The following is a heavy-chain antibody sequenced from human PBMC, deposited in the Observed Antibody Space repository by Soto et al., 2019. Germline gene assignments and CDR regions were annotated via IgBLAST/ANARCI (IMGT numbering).Heavy chain of an antibody. CDR3: ARGRGGYYFYDY. Sequence: SETLSLTCTVSGGFMTNYYRNWIRQTPGKAPEWIAYIYYNGITNYNPSLKSRVTISVDTPKNQFSLKLNSVTAADTAMYYCARGRGGYYFYDYWGQGALVTVSS. J-gene: IGHJ4*02. CDR1: GGFMTNYY. V-gene: IGHV4-59*01. D-gene: IGHD1-26*01. CDR2: IYYNGIT.